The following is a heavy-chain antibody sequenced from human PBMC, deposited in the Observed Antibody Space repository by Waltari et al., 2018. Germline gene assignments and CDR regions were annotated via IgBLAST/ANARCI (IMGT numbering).Heavy chain of an antibody. CDR1: GFNFSHYA. J-gene: IGHJ6*02. V-gene: IGHV3-48*03. CDR3: ARIGVNFWVGHTNYYYEMDA. CDR2: ISPSGTPT. Sequence: EVQLVESGGGLVQPGGSLILSCSASGFNFSHYAMNWVRQAPGTGLEWVPYISPSGTPTHYANTVEGRFTGPRDNAKTSQYLKITSLRADDTAVYYCARIGVNFWVGHTNYYYEMDAWGQGTPAT. D-gene: IGHD3-3*01.